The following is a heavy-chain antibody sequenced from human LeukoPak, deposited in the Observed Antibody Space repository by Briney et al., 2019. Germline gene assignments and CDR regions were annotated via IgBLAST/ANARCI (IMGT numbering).Heavy chain of an antibody. Sequence: SETLSLTCAVYGGSFSGYYWSWIRQPPGKGLEWIGEINHSGSTNYNPSLKSRVTISVDTSKNQFSLKLSSVTAAETAVYYCARRYSSGWYLPDYWGQGTLVTVSS. CDR2: INHSGST. CDR3: ARRYSSGWYLPDY. J-gene: IGHJ4*02. CDR1: GGSFSGYY. V-gene: IGHV4-34*01. D-gene: IGHD6-19*01.